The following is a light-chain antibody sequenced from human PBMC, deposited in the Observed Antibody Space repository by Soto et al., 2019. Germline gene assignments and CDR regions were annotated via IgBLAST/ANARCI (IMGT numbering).Light chain of an antibody. CDR2: AAS. J-gene: IGKJ2*01. V-gene: IGKV1-39*01. CDR3: QQSYSTPRT. Sequence: DIQMTQSPSSLSASVGARVTITCRASQSINTYLNWYQQKPGQAPKLLIYAASSLQSGVPSRFSGSGSGTDFTLTISSLQPEDFATYYCQQSYSTPRTFGQGTKLEIK. CDR1: QSINTY.